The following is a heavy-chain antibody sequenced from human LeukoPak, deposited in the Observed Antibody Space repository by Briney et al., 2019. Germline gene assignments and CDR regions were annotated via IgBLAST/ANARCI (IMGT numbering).Heavy chain of an antibody. CDR3: ARMAAENWFDS. CDR1: GFTFSSCA. Sequence: RSGGSLRLSCSASGFTFSSCAMHWVRQAPGKGLEYVSAISIDGSSTNYADSVKGRFTISRDNAKNTLYLQMNSLRAEDTAVYYCARMAAENWFDSWGQGTLVTVSS. D-gene: IGHD6-13*01. CDR2: ISIDGSST. V-gene: IGHV3-64*04. J-gene: IGHJ5*01.